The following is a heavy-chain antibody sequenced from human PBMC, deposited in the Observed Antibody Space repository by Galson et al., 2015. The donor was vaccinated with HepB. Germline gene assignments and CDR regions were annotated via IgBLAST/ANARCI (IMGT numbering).Heavy chain of an antibody. CDR3: AHRRPRYPDSSGWLTFDY. CDR2: IYWDDDK. Sequence: PALVKPTQTLTLTCTFSGFSLSTSGVGVGWIRQPPGKALEWLALIYWDDDKRYSPSLKSRLTITKDTSKNQVVLTMTNMDPVDTATYYCAHRRPRYPDSSGWLTFDYWGQGTLVTVSS. V-gene: IGHV2-5*02. D-gene: IGHD6-19*01. J-gene: IGHJ4*02. CDR1: GFSLSTSGVG.